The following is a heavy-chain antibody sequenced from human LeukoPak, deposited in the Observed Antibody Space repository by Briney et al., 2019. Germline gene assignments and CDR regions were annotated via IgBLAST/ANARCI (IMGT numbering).Heavy chain of an antibody. CDR1: GFTLSSYW. V-gene: IGHV3-7*01. CDR2: IKQDGSEK. D-gene: IGHD6-13*01. Sequence: GGSLRLYCAASGFTLSSYWMSWVRQAPGKGLEWVANIKQDGSEKYYVDSVKGRFTISRDNATNSLFLQRDSLRVEDTAVYYCATSGGSSWSREYNWFDPWGQGTLVTVSS. CDR3: ATSGGSSWSREYNWFDP. J-gene: IGHJ5*02.